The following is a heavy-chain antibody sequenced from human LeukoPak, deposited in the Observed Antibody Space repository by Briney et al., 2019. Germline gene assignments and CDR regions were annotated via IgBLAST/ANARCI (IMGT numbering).Heavy chain of an antibody. CDR1: GVSISSSNW. J-gene: IGHJ4*02. Sequence: SETLSLTSAVSGVSISSSNWWSWVSQPPGKGLEWIGEIDHSGSTKYNPSLRSRVTTSVYKSKNQCSLKLSSETAADTAVYYCARMTTVTTQADYWGKGTLVTVSS. CDR2: IDHSGST. D-gene: IGHD4-17*01. CDR3: ARMTTVTTQADY. V-gene: IGHV4-4*02.